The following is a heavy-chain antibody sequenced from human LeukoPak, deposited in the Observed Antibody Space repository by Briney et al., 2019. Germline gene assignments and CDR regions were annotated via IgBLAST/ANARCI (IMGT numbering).Heavy chain of an antibody. CDR1: GFTFSRNG. J-gene: IGHJ4*02. Sequence: TGGSLRLSCAASGFTFSRNGMAWVRQAPGKGLEWVSSISSSSSYIYYADSVKGRFTISRDNAKNSLYLQMNSLRAEDTAVYYCARDYGGSSPFDYWGQGTLVTVSS. V-gene: IGHV3-21*01. CDR3: ARDYGGSSPFDY. D-gene: IGHD4-23*01. CDR2: ISSSSSYI.